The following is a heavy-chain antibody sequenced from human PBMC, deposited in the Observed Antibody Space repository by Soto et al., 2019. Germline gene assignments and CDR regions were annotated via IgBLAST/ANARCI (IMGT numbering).Heavy chain of an antibody. V-gene: IGHV3-66*01. Sequence: GGSLRLSCAASGFTVSSNYMSWVRQAPGKGLEWVSVIYSGGSTYYADSVKGRFTISRDNSKNTLYLQMNSLRAEDTAVYYCARGYGYYYYYMDVWGKGTTVTVS. J-gene: IGHJ6*03. CDR3: ARGYGYYYYYMDV. D-gene: IGHD4-17*01. CDR2: IYSGGST. CDR1: GFTVSSNY.